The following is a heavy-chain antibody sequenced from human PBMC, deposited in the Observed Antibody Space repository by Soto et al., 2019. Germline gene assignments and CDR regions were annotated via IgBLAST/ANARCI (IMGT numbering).Heavy chain of an antibody. CDR1: GGSINSSSYF. D-gene: IGHD5-12*01. CDR2: IYYSGST. V-gene: IGHV4-39*07. Sequence: SETLSLTCSVSGGSINSSSYFWGWVRQPPGKGLEWIGSIYYSGSTYYNPSLKSRVTISVDTSKNQFSLKLNPVTAADTAVYYCARDLGYGVDYYYNGMDVWGQGTTVTVSS. CDR3: ARDLGYGVDYYYNGMDV. J-gene: IGHJ6*02.